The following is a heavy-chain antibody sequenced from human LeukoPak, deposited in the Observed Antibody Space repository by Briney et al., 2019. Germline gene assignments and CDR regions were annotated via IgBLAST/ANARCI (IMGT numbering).Heavy chain of an antibody. J-gene: IGHJ4*02. CDR1: GYSISSGYY. CDR2: IYYSGST. Sequence: SETLSLTCTVSGYSISSGYYWGWIRQPPGKGLGWIGSIYYSGSTYYNPSLKSRVTISVDTSKNQFSLKLSSVTAADTAVYYCARALRGFYGSGSYFDYWGQGTLVTVSS. CDR3: ARALRGFYGSGSYFDY. V-gene: IGHV4-38-2*02. D-gene: IGHD3-10*01.